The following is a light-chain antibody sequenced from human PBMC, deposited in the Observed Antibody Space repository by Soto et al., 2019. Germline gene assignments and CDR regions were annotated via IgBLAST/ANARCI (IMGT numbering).Light chain of an antibody. CDR2: VGPGGIVG. CDR1: SDYSHHK. CDR3: GADHNDGTNFVYV. J-gene: IGLJ1*01. V-gene: IGLV9-49*01. Sequence: QPVLTQPPTASASLGASVTHTCTLTSDYSHHKVDWYQQRPGKGPRFVMRVGPGGIVGGKGDGIPHRFSVLGSGLNRYLTIENIQEEDEGDYHCGADHNDGTNFVYVFGTGTKLTVL.